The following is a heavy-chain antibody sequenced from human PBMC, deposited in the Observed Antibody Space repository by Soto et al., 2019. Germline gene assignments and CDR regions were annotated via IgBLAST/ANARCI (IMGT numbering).Heavy chain of an antibody. Sequence: LRLSCAASGFTFSSYGMHWVRQAPGKGLEWVAVISYDGSNKYYADSVKGRFTISRDNSKNTLYLQMNSLRAEDTAVNYCAKDHSSSWYYFDYWGQGTLVTVSS. CDR1: GFTFSSYG. CDR3: AKDHSSSWYYFDY. CDR2: ISYDGSNK. D-gene: IGHD6-13*01. V-gene: IGHV3-30*18. J-gene: IGHJ4*02.